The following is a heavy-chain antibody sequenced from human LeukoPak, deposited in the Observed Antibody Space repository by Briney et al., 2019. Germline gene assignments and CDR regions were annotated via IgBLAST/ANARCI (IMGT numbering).Heavy chain of an antibody. Sequence: PGGSLRLSCAASGFTFSSYSVNWVRQAPGKGLEWVSSISSSSSYIYYADSVKGRSTISRDNAKNSLYLQMNSLRAEDTAVYYCAREGIVGATTAWFDPWGQGTLVTVSS. J-gene: IGHJ5*02. CDR1: GFTFSSYS. CDR2: ISSSSSYI. D-gene: IGHD1-26*01. CDR3: AREGIVGATTAWFDP. V-gene: IGHV3-21*01.